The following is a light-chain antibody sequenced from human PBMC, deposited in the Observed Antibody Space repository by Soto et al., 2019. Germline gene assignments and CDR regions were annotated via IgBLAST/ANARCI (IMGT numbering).Light chain of an antibody. CDR1: QSISSNS. Sequence: EIVLTQSPGTLSLSPGERATLACRANQSISSNSLAWYQQRPGQAPRLLIYGASTRATGIPDRFSGSGSGTDFALIISRLEPEDFAVYYCQQYGSSPLTFGGGSKVEFK. V-gene: IGKV3-20*01. CDR3: QQYGSSPLT. J-gene: IGKJ4*01. CDR2: GAS.